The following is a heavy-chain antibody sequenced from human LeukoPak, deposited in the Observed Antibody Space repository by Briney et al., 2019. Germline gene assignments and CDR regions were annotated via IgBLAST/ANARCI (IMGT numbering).Heavy chain of an antibody. CDR1: GYRFTSYW. J-gene: IGHJ4*02. D-gene: IGHD3-10*01. CDR2: IYPGDSDI. V-gene: IGHV5-51*01. CDR3: ASILVGYGSGSLDY. Sequence: GESLKISCKSSGYRFTSYWIGWVRQMPGKGLEWMGIIYPGDSDIRYNPSFQGQVTISADKSISTAYLQWSSLKASDTAMYYCASILVGYGSGSLDYWGQGTLVTVSS.